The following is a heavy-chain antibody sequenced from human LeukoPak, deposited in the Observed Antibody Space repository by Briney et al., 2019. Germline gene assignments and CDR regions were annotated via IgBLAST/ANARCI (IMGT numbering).Heavy chain of an antibody. CDR1: GFTFSSYW. V-gene: IGHV3-7*01. CDR3: ARSYSNYRGDKLDY. Sequence: GGSLRLSCAASGFTFSSYWMSWVRQAPGKGLEWVANIKQDGSEKYYVDSVKGRFTISRDNAKNSLYLQMNSLRAEDTAVYYCARSYSNYRGDKLDYWGQGTLVTVSS. CDR2: IKQDGSEK. D-gene: IGHD4-11*01. J-gene: IGHJ4*02.